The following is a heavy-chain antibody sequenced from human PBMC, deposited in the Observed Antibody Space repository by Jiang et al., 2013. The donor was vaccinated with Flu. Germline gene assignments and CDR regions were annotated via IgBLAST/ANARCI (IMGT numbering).Heavy chain of an antibody. CDR2: IKQDGSEK. CDR3: ARAAKYSYDRICYFDY. Sequence: VQLLESGGGLVQPGGSLRLSCAASGFTFSSYWMSWVRQAPGKGLEWVANIKQDGSEKYYVDSVKGRFTISRDNAKNSLYLQMNSLRAEDTAVYYCARAAKYSYDRICYFDYWGQGTLVTVSS. CDR1: GFTFSSYW. D-gene: IGHD5-18*01. J-gene: IGHJ4*02. V-gene: IGHV3-7*03.